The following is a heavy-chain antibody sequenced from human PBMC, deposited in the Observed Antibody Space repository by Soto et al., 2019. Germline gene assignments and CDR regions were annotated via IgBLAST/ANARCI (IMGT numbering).Heavy chain of an antibody. Sequence: QVQLQQWGAGLLKPSETLSLTCAVYGGFVSSGSYYWSWIRQPPGKGLEWIGEMSHSGGTHFNPSLKSRVTISVDTSKFQFSLKMSSVTASVTALYYCARVERGTATTVVDAFDIWGPGTMVTVSS. V-gene: IGHV4-34*01. J-gene: IGHJ3*02. D-gene: IGHD1-1*01. CDR2: MSHSGGT. CDR1: GGFVSSGSYY. CDR3: ARVERGTATTVVDAFDI.